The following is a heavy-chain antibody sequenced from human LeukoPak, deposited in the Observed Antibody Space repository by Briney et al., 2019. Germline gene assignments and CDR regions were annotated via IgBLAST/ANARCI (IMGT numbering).Heavy chain of an antibody. D-gene: IGHD4/OR15-4a*01. CDR3: ARAERDTDGPIDP. V-gene: IGHV1-2*02. J-gene: IGHJ5*02. CDR2: INPNSGGT. Sequence: ASVKVSCKASGYTFTGYYMHWVRQAPGQGLEWMGWINPNSGGTNYAQKFQGRVTMTRDTSISTAYMELSRLRSDDTAVYYCARAERDTDGPIDPWAREPWSPSPQ. CDR1: GYTFTGYY.